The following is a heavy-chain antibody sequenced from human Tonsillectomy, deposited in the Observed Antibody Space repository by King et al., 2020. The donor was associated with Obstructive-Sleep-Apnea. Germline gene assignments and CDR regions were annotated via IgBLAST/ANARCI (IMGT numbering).Heavy chain of an antibody. CDR1: GDSISSSSYY. D-gene: IGHD2-8*01. Sequence: QLQESGPGLVKPSETLSLTCTVSGDSISSSSYYWGWIRQSPGKGLEWIGTINYSGSTYYNPSLKSRVTISVDTSKNQFSLRLSSVTAADTAVYYCARVGAPALMVYAGFEYWGQGTLVTVSS. CDR3: ARVGAPALMVYAGFEY. V-gene: IGHV4-39*07. J-gene: IGHJ4*02. CDR2: INYSGST.